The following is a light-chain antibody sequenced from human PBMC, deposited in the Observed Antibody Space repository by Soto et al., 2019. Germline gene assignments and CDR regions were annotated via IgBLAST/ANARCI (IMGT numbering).Light chain of an antibody. CDR1: QSISSN. Sequence: DIEMTQSPATLSLSLGDRPPISCRPSQSISSNLAWYQQKPGQAPRLLIHGAPTRAPDLPARFSGSGSGTEFTLTISSLQSADFAVYYCQHYNNWPPLTFGGGTKVDIK. V-gene: IGKV3-15*01. CDR2: GAP. CDR3: QHYNNWPPLT. J-gene: IGKJ4*01.